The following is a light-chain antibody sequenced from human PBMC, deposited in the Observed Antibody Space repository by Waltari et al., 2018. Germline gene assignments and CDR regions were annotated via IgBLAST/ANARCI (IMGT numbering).Light chain of an antibody. CDR2: GTS. V-gene: IGKV3-20*01. Sequence: EIVLTHSPGTLSFSPGERDTLSYRPSQSVTSISLTWYQQKLGQAPRLLIYGTSSRATGIPDRFSGSGSGTDFTLTISRLEPEDFAVYYCQQYDGEVVTFGGGTKVEIK. CDR1: QSVTSIS. CDR3: QQYDGEVVT. J-gene: IGKJ4*01.